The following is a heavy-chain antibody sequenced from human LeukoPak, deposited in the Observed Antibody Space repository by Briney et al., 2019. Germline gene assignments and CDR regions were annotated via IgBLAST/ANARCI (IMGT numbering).Heavy chain of an antibody. D-gene: IGHD3-3*01. CDR3: AKDRAPGYDFWSGYYTVDY. CDR1: GFTFSSYA. Sequence: GGSLRLSCAASGFTFSSYAMSWVRQAPGKGLEWVSAISGSGGSTYYADSVKGRFTISRDNSKNTLYLQMNSLRAEDTAVYYCAKDRAPGYDFWSGYYTVDYWGQGTLVTVSS. CDR2: ISGSGGST. J-gene: IGHJ4*02. V-gene: IGHV3-23*01.